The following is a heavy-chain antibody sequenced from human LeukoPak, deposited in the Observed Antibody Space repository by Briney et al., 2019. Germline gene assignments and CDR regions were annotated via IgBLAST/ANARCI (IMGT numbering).Heavy chain of an antibody. V-gene: IGHV3-23*01. CDR2: IRGGSGTT. CDR1: GFSFSNFA. D-gene: IGHD1-26*01. CDR3: TKDVGKWESLHFFDY. J-gene: IGHJ4*02. Sequence: GGSLRLSCAASGFSFSNFAMNWVRQAPGKGLEWVSSIRGGSGTTYYADSVKGRFTISRDDSRNTLYLQMNSLRGDDTAVYYCTKDVGKWESLHFFDYWGQGTLVTVSS.